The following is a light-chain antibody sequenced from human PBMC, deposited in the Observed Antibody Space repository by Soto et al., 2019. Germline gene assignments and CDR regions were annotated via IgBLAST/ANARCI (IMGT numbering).Light chain of an antibody. CDR3: SSYTSSSTPWV. J-gene: IGLJ3*02. CDR1: TSDFGTKKF. CDR2: EVS. Sequence: QSALTQPASVSGSPGQSITISCIETTSDFGTKKFFSWYQQQPGKAPKLMIFEVSHRPSGVSNRFSGSKSGNTASLTISGLQAEDEADYYCSSYTSSSTPWVFGGGTKLTVL. V-gene: IGLV2-14*02.